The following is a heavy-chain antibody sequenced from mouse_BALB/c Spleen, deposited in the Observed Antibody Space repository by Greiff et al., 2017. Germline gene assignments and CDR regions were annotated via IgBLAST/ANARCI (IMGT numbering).Heavy chain of an antibody. J-gene: IGHJ4*01. D-gene: IGHD1-2*01. CDR3: ARDGLLRLRYAMDY. V-gene: IGHV2-9*02. CDR1: GFSLTSYG. CDR2: IWAGGST. Sequence: VQRVESGPGLVAPSQSLSITCTVSGFSLTSYGVHWVRQPPGKGLEWLGVIWAGGSTNYNSALMSRLSISKDNSKSQVFLKMNSLQTDDTAMYYCARDGLLRLRYAMDYWGQGTSVTVSS.